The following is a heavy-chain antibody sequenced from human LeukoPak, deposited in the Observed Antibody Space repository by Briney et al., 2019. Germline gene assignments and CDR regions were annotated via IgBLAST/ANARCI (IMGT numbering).Heavy chain of an antibody. Sequence: GGSLRLSCAASGFTFSSYAMSWVRQAPGKGLEWVSAISGSGGSTYYADSVKGRFTISRDNSKNTLYLQMNSLRAEDTAVYYCARDPGETYLQPTTPNFDYWGQGTLVTVSS. V-gene: IGHV3-23*01. CDR1: GFTFSSYA. CDR2: ISGSGGST. CDR3: ARDPGETYLQPTTPNFDY. J-gene: IGHJ4*02. D-gene: IGHD1-1*01.